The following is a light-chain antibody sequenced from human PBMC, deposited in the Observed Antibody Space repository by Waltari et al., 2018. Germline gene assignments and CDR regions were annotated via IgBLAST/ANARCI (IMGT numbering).Light chain of an antibody. V-gene: IGKV1-27*01. Sequence: DIQMTQSPSSLSASVGDRVTITCRASQGISTSLAWYQQKPGEVPNLLIYAASTLQSGFPSRFSGSGSGTDFTLTISSLQPEDVATYYCQKYNSSPWTFGQGTKVEIK. J-gene: IGKJ1*01. CDR1: QGISTS. CDR2: AAS. CDR3: QKYNSSPWT.